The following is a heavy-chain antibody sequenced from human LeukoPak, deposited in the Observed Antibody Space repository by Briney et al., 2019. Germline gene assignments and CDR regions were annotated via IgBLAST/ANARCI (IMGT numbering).Heavy chain of an antibody. V-gene: IGHV3-30*03. J-gene: IGHJ4*02. Sequence: PGRSLRLSCAASGFTFSSYGMHWVRQAPGKGLEWVAVILFDGSNEYYADSVKGRFTISRDNSKNTVYLQMNSLRAEDTAVYYCARESGFGDDSSGYYFDYWGQGTLVTVSS. CDR2: ILFDGSNE. CDR3: ARESGFGDDSSGYYFDY. CDR1: GFTFSSYG. D-gene: IGHD3-22*01.